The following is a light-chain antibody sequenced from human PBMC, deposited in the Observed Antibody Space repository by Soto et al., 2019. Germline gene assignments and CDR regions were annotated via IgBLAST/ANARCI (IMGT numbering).Light chain of an antibody. CDR1: SSNIGDNS. V-gene: IGLV1-51*01. Sequence: QSVLTQPPSMSAAPGQMGAISCSGTSSNIGDNSVSWYQHFPGTAPKVLIYDNNRRPSGIPDRFSGSKSGTSATLTIIGLQTGDEADYYCATWDSALSAGVFGGGTMLTVL. J-gene: IGLJ3*02. CDR3: ATWDSALSAGV. CDR2: DNN.